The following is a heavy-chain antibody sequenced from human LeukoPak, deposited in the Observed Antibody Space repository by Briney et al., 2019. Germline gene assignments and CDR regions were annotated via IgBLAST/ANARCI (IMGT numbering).Heavy chain of an antibody. CDR1: GFTFSSYN. CDR3: ASRPPYYGMDV. Sequence: GGSLRLSCAASGFTFSSYNMNWVRQAPGKGLEWVSSISSSSTYIHYAGSVKGRFTISRDNAKNSLYLQMNSLRVEDTAVYYCASRPPYYGMDVWGKGTTVTVSS. V-gene: IGHV3-21*01. CDR2: ISSSSTYI. J-gene: IGHJ6*04.